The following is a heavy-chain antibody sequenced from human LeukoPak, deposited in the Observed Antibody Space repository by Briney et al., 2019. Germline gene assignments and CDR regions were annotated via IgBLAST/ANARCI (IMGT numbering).Heavy chain of an antibody. Sequence: ASVKVSCKASGYTFTSYGISWVRQAPGQGLEWMGWISAYNGNTNYAQKLQGRVTMTTDTSTNTAYMELRSLRSDDTAVYYCARVNYDILTGDQFDYWGQGTLVTVSS. D-gene: IGHD3-9*01. CDR3: ARVNYDILTGDQFDY. CDR2: ISAYNGNT. V-gene: IGHV1-18*01. CDR1: GYTFTSYG. J-gene: IGHJ4*02.